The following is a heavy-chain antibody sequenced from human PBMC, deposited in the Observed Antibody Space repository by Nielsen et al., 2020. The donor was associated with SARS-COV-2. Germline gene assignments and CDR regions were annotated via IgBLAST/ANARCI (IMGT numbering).Heavy chain of an antibody. CDR2: IRSSSSYT. V-gene: IGHV3-11*03. Sequence: GESLKISCAASGFTFSDYYMSWIRQAPGKGLEWVSYIRSSSSYTNYADSVKGRFTISRDNAKNSLYLQMNSLRAEDTAVYYCASRGQAVAGDYWGQGTLVTVSS. CDR3: ASRGQAVAGDY. CDR1: GFTFSDYY. D-gene: IGHD6-19*01. J-gene: IGHJ4*02.